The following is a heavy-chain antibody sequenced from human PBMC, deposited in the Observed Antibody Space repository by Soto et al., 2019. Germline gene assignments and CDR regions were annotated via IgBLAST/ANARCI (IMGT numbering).Heavy chain of an antibody. J-gene: IGHJ4*01. V-gene: IGHV4-39*01. CDR1: GDSINSDKYY. Sequence: SGTLSLTCSVSGDSINSDKYYWGWVRQPPGKGLEWIGRIYYRGNTYYNPSLQPRVTLSLDKSKSQFSLRLNSVTAADSAVYFCARLEGLATISYYFDFWGQGAQVPVSS. CDR2: IYYRGNT. CDR3: ARLEGLATISYYFDF. D-gene: IGHD3-9*01.